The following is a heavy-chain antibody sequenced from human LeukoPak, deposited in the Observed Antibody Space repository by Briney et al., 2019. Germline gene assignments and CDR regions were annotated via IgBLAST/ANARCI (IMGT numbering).Heavy chain of an antibody. Sequence: GGSLRLSCAASGFTFSSYSMNWVRQAPGKGLECFSSISSSSSYIYYADSVKGRFTISRDNAKNSLYLQMNSLRAEDTAVYYCARDIIAAAKNYYYGMDVWGQGTTVTASS. V-gene: IGHV3-21*01. CDR1: GFTFSSYS. D-gene: IGHD6-13*01. CDR2: ISSSSSYI. CDR3: ARDIIAAAKNYYYGMDV. J-gene: IGHJ6*02.